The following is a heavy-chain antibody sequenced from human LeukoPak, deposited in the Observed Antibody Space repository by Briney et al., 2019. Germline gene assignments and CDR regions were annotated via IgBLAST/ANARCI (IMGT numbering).Heavy chain of an antibody. V-gene: IGHV1-46*01. J-gene: IGHJ4*02. CDR2: IHPSVGST. Sequence: ASVKVSCKASGYTFTSYYMHWVRQALGQGLEWMGVIHPSVGSTTYAQKFQGRVTMTWDTSTSTVYMELSSLRSEDTAVYYCVRSSYGLNPDYWGQGTLVTVSS. CDR3: VRSSYGLNPDY. D-gene: IGHD5-18*01. CDR1: GYTFTSYY.